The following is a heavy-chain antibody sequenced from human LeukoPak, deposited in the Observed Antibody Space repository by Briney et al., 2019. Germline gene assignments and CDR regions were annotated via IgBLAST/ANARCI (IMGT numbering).Heavy chain of an antibody. CDR1: GFTFSNHW. V-gene: IGHV3-7*01. CDR2: IRQDGAEK. J-gene: IGHJ4*02. Sequence: GGSLRLSCAASGFTFSNHWMSWVRQAPGKGLEWVANIRQDGAEKYYVDSVKGRFTISRDNAKNSVYLEMNSLRVEDTAVYFCARAPYFESSGPLWGQGTLVTVSS. D-gene: IGHD3-22*01. CDR3: ARAPYFESSGPL.